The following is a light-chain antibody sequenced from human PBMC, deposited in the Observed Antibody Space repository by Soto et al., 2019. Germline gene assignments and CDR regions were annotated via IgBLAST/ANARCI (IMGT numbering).Light chain of an antibody. Sequence: QPSLTQPASVSGSPGLSIAISCNGTRSDVGAYNYVSWYQQHPGKAPKLMISEVTNRPSGVSDRFSGSKSGNTASLTISGRQAEDEADYYCSSFTSRFTFVFGTGSKVTVL. CDR1: RSDVGAYNY. CDR2: EVT. J-gene: IGLJ1*01. V-gene: IGLV2-14*01. CDR3: SSFTSRFTFV.